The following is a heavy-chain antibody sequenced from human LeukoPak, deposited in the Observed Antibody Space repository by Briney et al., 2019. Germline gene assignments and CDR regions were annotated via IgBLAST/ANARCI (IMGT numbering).Heavy chain of an antibody. J-gene: IGHJ5*02. V-gene: IGHV1-46*01. CDR3: VREENWFDP. Sequence: ASVKVSCKASGYTFTSYYMHWVRQAPGQGLEWMGIINPSGGSTSYAQKFQGRVTMTRDMSTSTVYMELSSLRSDDTAVYYCVREENWFDPWGQGTLVTVSS. CDR2: INPSGGST. CDR1: GYTFTSYY.